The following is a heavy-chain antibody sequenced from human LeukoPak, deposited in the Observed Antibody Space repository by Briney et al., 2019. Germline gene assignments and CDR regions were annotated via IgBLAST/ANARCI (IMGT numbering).Heavy chain of an antibody. V-gene: IGHV3-30*02. D-gene: IGHD3-10*01. CDR1: GFTFSTYG. CDR2: IGYDGNNK. CDR3: VRDEWFGEYAY. Sequence: GGSLRLSCAASGFTFSTYGLHWVRQAPGKGLEWVAFIGYDGNNKYYADSVKGRFTISRDNFKNTMYLQMSSLRDEDTAVYYCVRDEWFGEYAYWGQGTLVTVSS. J-gene: IGHJ4*02.